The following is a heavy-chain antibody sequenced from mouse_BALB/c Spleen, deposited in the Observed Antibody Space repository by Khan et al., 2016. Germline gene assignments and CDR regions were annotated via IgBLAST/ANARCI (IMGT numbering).Heavy chain of an antibody. J-gene: IGHJ4*01. V-gene: IGHV7-3*02. CDR3: ARDRWDGMDY. CDR2: IRNKANGYTT. CDR1: GFTLTDYY. D-gene: IGHD4-1*01. Sequence: EVELVESGGGLVQPGGSLRLSCATSGFTLTDYYMSWVRQPPGKALEWLGFIRNKANGYTTEYSASVKGRFTISRDNSQSILYLQMNTLRAEDSATYYCARDRWDGMDYWGQGTSVTVSS.